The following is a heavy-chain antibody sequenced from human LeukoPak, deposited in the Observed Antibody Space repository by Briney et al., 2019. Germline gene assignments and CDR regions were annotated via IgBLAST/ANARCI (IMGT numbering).Heavy chain of an antibody. Sequence: SETLSLTCAVYGGSFSGYYWSWIRQPPGKRLEWIGEINHSGSTNYNPSLKSRGTISVDTSKNPFSLKRSSVTAADTAVYYCARGSYYYDSSGRAEYFQHWGQGTLVTVSS. CDR3: ARGSYYYDSSGRAEYFQH. J-gene: IGHJ1*01. D-gene: IGHD3-22*01. V-gene: IGHV4-34*01. CDR2: INHSGST. CDR1: GGSFSGYY.